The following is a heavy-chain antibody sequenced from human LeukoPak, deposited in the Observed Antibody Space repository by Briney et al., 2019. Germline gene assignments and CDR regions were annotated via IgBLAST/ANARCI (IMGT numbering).Heavy chain of an antibody. CDR3: ARVGSGSFDY. J-gene: IGHJ4*02. Sequence: PSETLSLTCTVSGGSISTYYWSWIRQPPGKGLEWIGYIYYSGNTNCNPSLKSRVTISIDTSKNQFSLKLTSVTAADTAVYYCARVGSGSFDYRGQGTLVTVSS. CDR1: GGSISTYY. CDR2: IYYSGNT. V-gene: IGHV4-59*01. D-gene: IGHD3-10*01.